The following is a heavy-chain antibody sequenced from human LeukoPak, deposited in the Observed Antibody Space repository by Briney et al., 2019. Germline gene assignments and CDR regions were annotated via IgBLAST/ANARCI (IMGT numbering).Heavy chain of an antibody. CDR1: GGSFSGYY. J-gene: IGHJ4*02. Sequence: SETLSLTCAVYGGSFSGYYWSWIRQPPGKGLEWIGEINHSGSTNYNPSLKSRVTISVDTSKNQFSLKLSSVTAADTAVYYCGTYPAYWGQGTLVTVSS. D-gene: IGHD2-8*01. V-gene: IGHV4-34*01. CDR2: INHSGST. CDR3: GTYPAY.